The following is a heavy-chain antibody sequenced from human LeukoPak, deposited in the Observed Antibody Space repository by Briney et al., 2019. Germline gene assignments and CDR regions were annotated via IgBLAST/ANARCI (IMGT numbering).Heavy chain of an antibody. CDR2: INPSGGST. D-gene: IGHD2-2*02. V-gene: IGHV1-46*01. CDR1: GYTCTSYY. Sequence: ASVKVSCKASGYTCTSYYMHWVRQAPGQGLEWMGIINPSGGSTSYAQKFQGRVTMTRDTSTSTVYMELSSLRSEDTAVYYCARDVVVVVPAAIIGFDPWGQGTLATVSS. J-gene: IGHJ5*02. CDR3: ARDVVVVVPAAIIGFDP.